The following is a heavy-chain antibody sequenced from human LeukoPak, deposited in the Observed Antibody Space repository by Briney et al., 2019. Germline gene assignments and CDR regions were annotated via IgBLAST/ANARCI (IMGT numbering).Heavy chain of an antibody. Sequence: GGSLRLSCAASGVTFSSYSMNWVRQAPGKGLEWVSSISSSSSYIYYADSVKGRFTISRDNAKNSLYLQMNSLRAEDTAVYYCASSADNEVVAATRGDWDFDCWGQGTLVTVSS. J-gene: IGHJ4*02. CDR1: GVTFSSYS. CDR3: ASSADNEVVAATRGDWDFDC. D-gene: IGHD2-15*01. V-gene: IGHV3-21*01. CDR2: ISSSSSYI.